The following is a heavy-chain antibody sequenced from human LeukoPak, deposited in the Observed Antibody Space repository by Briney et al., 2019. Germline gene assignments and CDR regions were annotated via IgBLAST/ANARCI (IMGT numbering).Heavy chain of an antibody. CDR1: GFTFSSYG. Sequence: GGSLRLSCAASGFTFSSYGMSWVRQAPGKGLEWVGRINSKTDGGTTDYAAPVKGRFTIPRDDSTNTLYLQMNSLKTEDTAVYYCTTSDYYYDSSGYLDYWGQGTLVTVSS. V-gene: IGHV3-15*01. CDR2: INSKTDGGTT. CDR3: TTSDYYYDSSGYLDY. J-gene: IGHJ4*02. D-gene: IGHD3-22*01.